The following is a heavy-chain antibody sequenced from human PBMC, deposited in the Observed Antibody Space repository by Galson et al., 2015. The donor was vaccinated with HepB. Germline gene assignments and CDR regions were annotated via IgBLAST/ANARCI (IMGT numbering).Heavy chain of an antibody. D-gene: IGHD5-18*01. Sequence: SVKVSCKASGGTFSSYAISWVRQAPGQGLEWMGGIIPIFGTANYAQKFQGRVTITADESTSTAYMELSSLRSEDTAVYYCAGQDTAMVKDHYYYYYGMDVWGQGTTVTVSS. CDR3: AGQDTAMVKDHYYYYYGMDV. CDR1: GGTFSSYA. CDR2: IIPIFGTA. V-gene: IGHV1-69*13. J-gene: IGHJ6*02.